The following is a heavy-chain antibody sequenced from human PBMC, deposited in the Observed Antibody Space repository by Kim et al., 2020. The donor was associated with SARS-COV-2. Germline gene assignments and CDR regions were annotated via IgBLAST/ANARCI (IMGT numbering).Heavy chain of an antibody. CDR1: GGSISSSSYY. Sequence: SETLSLTCTVSGGSISSSSYYWGWIRQPPGKGLEWIGSIYYSGSTYYNPSLKSRVTISVDTSKNQFSLKLSSVTAADTAVYYCARLGRSGTPPGTWGQGTLVTVSS. D-gene: IGHD3-10*01. J-gene: IGHJ5*02. CDR3: ARLGRSGTPPGT. V-gene: IGHV4-39*01. CDR2: IYYSGST.